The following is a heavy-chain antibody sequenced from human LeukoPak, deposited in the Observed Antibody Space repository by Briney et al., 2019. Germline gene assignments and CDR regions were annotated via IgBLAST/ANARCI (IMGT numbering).Heavy chain of an antibody. Sequence: GESLKISCKGSGYSLTSYWISWVRQMPGKGLEWMGRIDPSDSYTNYSPSFQGHVTISADKSTITAYLQWRSLKASDTAMYYCARQPYERSSNSCRIVDAFDIWGQGTMVTVSS. CDR3: ARQPYERSSNSCRIVDAFDI. J-gene: IGHJ3*02. D-gene: IGHD2-2*01. CDR1: GYSLTSYW. V-gene: IGHV5-10-1*01. CDR2: IDPSDSYT.